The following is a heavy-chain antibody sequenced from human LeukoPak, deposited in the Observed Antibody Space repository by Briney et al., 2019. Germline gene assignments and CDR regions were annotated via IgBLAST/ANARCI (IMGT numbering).Heavy chain of an antibody. CDR1: GGSISSSSYY. J-gene: IGHJ3*02. D-gene: IGHD3-3*01. CDR3: ARRVTIFGVVTHFDAFDI. CDR2: IYYSGST. V-gene: IGHV4-39*01. Sequence: SETLSLTCTVSGGSISSSSYYWGWIRQPPGKGLEWIGSIYYSGSTYYNPSLKSRVTISVDTSKNQFTLKLSSVTAADTAVYYCARRVTIFGVVTHFDAFDIWGQGTMVTVSS.